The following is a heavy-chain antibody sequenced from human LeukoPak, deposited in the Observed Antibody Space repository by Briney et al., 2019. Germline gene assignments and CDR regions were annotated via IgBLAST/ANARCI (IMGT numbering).Heavy chain of an antibody. Sequence: PSETLSLTCAVSGDSISTYCWSWIRQPPGKGLEGIGYIFYSGSTNYNPSLKSRVTISVDTSKNQFSLKLRSVTAADTAVYYCARSDLYGDYPPGNYWGQGTLVTVSS. CDR3: ARSDLYGDYPPGNY. D-gene: IGHD4-17*01. J-gene: IGHJ4*02. CDR1: GDSISTYC. V-gene: IGHV4-59*01. CDR2: IFYSGST.